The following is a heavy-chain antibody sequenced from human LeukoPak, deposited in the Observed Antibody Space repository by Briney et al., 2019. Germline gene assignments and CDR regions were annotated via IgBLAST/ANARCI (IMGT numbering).Heavy chain of an antibody. CDR3: ARDLSGVAGYTYGRGIDY. CDR2: INSDGSST. D-gene: IGHD5-18*01. J-gene: IGHJ4*02. V-gene: IGHV3-74*01. Sequence: GGSLRLSCAAFGFTFSSYWIHWVRQGPGKGLVWVSRINSDGSSTTYADSVKGRFTISRDNAKNTLYLQMNSLRAEDTAVYYCARDLSGVAGYTYGRGIDYWGQGTLVPVSS. CDR1: GFTFSSYW.